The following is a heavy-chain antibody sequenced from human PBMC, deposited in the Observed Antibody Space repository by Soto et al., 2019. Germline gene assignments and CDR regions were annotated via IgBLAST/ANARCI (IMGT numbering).Heavy chain of an antibody. Sequence: SETLSLTCAVSGGSISSGGYSWSWIRQPPGKGLEWIGYMYHSGSTYYNPSLKSRVTISIDRSKNQFSLKLSSVTAADTAAYNCARVPDYWGQGILVTVSS. J-gene: IGHJ4*02. V-gene: IGHV4-30-2*01. CDR1: GGSISSGGYS. D-gene: IGHD2-2*01. CDR3: ARVPDY. CDR2: MYHSGST.